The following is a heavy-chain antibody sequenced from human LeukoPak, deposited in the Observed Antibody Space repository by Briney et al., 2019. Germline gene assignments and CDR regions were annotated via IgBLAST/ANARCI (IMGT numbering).Heavy chain of an antibody. D-gene: IGHD6-13*01. CDR1: GYTFTTYY. V-gene: IGHV1-18*04. J-gene: IGHJ4*02. CDR2: ISAYDGNT. CDR3: ARDGYSRSWYYFDF. Sequence: ASVKVFCRASGYTFTTYYIIGVRRAPGQGLVWMVWISAYDGNTNCAQKLQGKVTITADTSTSTAYMELRSLRSDDTAVYYCARDGYSRSWYYFDFWGQGTLVTVSS.